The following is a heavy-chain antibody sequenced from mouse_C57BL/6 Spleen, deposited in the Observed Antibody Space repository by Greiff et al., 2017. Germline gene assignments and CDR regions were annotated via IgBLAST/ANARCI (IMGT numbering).Heavy chain of an antibody. V-gene: IGHV1-80*01. D-gene: IGHD2-4*01. CDR2: IYPGDGDT. Sequence: QVQLQQSGAELVKPGASVKISCKASGYAFSSYWMNWVQQRPGKGLEWIGQIYPGDGDTNYNGKFKGKATLTADKSSSTAYMQLSRLTSEDSAVYFCARDHPNYDGFAYWGQGTLVTVSA. CDR3: ARDHPNYDGFAY. CDR1: GYAFSSYW. J-gene: IGHJ3*01.